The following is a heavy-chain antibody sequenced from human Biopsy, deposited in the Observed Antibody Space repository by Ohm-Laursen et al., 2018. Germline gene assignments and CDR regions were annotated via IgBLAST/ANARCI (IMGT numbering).Heavy chain of an antibody. J-gene: IGHJ4*02. CDR2: IYHTGST. Sequence: TLSLTCTVSGDSISSDGNYWSWLRQFQGKGLEWIAYIYHTGSTYYYPTLKSRLSIAIDTSKNQFSVSLRSVAAADTAVYYGARADMVTTIVDYWGQGTLVTVSS. CDR1: GDSISSDGNY. D-gene: IGHD5-12*01. CDR3: ARADMVTTIVDY. V-gene: IGHV4-31*03.